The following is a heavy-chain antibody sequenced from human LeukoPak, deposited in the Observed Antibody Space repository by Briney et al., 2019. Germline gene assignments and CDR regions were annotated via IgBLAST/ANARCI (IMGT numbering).Heavy chain of an antibody. J-gene: IGHJ4*02. CDR1: GFTFSSYA. Sequence: GGSLRLSCAASGFTFSSYAMSWVRQAPGKGLEWVSAISGSGGSTYYADSMKGRFTISRDNSKNTLYLQMNSLRAEDTAVYYCAKGIYDSSGYYYDYWGQGTLVTVSS. D-gene: IGHD3-22*01. CDR3: AKGIYDSSGYYYDY. V-gene: IGHV3-23*01. CDR2: ISGSGGST.